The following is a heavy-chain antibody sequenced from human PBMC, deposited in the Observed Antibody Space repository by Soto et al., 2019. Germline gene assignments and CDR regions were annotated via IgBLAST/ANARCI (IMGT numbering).Heavy chain of an antibody. J-gene: IGHJ6*02. CDR1: GFTFTNSA. CDR3: VTAEADQLPTSYYGMDV. D-gene: IGHD2-2*01. CDR2: ISGSGGST. V-gene: IGHV3-23*01. Sequence: EVQLLESGGGLVQPGGSLRLSCAASGFTFTNSAMSWVRQAPGKGLEWVSGISGSGGSTYYADSVKGRFTISRDNSKNTLSLQMNSLRAEDTAVYYCVTAEADQLPTSYYGMDVWGQGTTVTVSS.